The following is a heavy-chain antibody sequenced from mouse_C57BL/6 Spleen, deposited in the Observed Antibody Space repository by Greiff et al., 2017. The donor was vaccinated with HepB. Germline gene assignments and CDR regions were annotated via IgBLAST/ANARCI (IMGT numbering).Heavy chain of an antibody. CDR2: IDPSDSYT. Sequence: VQLQQPGAELVKPGASVKLSCKASGYTFTSYWMQWVKQRPGQGLEWIGEIDPSDSYTNYNQKFKGKATLTVDTSSSTAYMQLSSLTSEDSAVYYCARGDTVVRYFDVWGTGTTVTVSS. J-gene: IGHJ1*03. D-gene: IGHD1-1*01. CDR3: ARGDTVVRYFDV. CDR1: GYTFTSYW. V-gene: IGHV1-50*01.